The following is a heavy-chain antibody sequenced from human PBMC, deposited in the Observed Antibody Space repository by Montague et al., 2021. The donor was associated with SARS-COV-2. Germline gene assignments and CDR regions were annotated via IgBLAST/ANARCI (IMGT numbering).Heavy chain of an antibody. Sequence: SETLSLTCTVSGGSMSGHYWAWIRQPPGKGLEWLAYINYSADINSNASLKSRVSMSVDTSKNQFSLKLTSVTAADTAVYYCARAVYVRRAVNWFDPWGQGTLVTVSS. J-gene: IGHJ5*02. V-gene: IGHV4-59*11. CDR1: GGSMSGHY. CDR2: INYSADI. D-gene: IGHD3-10*01. CDR3: ARAVYVRRAVNWFDP.